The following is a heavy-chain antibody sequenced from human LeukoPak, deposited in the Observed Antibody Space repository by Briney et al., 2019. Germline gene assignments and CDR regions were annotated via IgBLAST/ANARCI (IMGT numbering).Heavy chain of an antibody. Sequence: PGGSLRLSCAVSGITLSNYGMSWVRQAPGKGLEWVAGISDSGGRTNYADSVKGRFTISRDNPKNTLYLQMTSLRTEDTAVYFCAKRGVVIRVILVGFHKEAYYFDSWGQGALVTVSS. D-gene: IGHD3-22*01. CDR2: ISDSGGRT. J-gene: IGHJ4*02. CDR3: AKRGVVIRVILVGFHKEAYYFDS. CDR1: GITLSNYG. V-gene: IGHV3-23*01.